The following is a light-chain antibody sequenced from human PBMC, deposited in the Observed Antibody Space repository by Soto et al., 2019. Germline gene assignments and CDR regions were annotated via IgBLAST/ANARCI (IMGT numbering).Light chain of an antibody. V-gene: IGKV3-15*01. CDR2: GAS. J-gene: IGKJ1*01. CDR3: QQYNNLPRT. CDR1: QSVSSN. Sequence: EVVMTQSPATLSVYQGERATLSCRASQSVSSNLAWYQQKPGQAPRLLIYGASTRATGIPARFSGSGSGTEFTLTISSLQSEDFAVYYCQQYNNLPRTFGQGTKVDIK.